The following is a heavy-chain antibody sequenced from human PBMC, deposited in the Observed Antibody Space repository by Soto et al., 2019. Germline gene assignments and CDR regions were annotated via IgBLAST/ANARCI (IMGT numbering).Heavy chain of an antibody. Sequence: SETLSLTCTVSGGSISSFHWSWIRPPPGKGLDWIGDIYYSGSTNYSPSLKSRVTISVDTSKNQFSLKLSSVTAADTAVYYCARLATSGDPLFDYWGQGALVTVSS. J-gene: IGHJ4*02. D-gene: IGHD3-10*01. V-gene: IGHV4-59*08. CDR1: GGSISSFH. CDR3: ARLATSGDPLFDY. CDR2: IYYSGST.